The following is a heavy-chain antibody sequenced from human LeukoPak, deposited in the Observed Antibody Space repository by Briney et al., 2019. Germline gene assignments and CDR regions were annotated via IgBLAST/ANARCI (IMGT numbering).Heavy chain of an antibody. CDR2: ISGSGGST. J-gene: IGHJ4*02. D-gene: IGHD1-26*01. CDR3: ISLIVGATYIY. V-gene: IGHV3-23*01. Sequence: GGSLRLPCAASGFTFSSYAMSWVRQAPGKGLEWVSAISGSGGSTYYADSVKGRFTISRDNSKNTLYLQMNSLRAEDTAVYYCISLIVGATYIYWGQGTLVTVSS. CDR1: GFTFSSYA.